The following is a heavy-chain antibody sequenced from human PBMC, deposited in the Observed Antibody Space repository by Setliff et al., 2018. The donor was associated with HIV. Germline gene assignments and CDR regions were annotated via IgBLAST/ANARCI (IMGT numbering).Heavy chain of an antibody. J-gene: IGHJ4*02. CDR2: IHYSGNT. Sequence: SETLSLTCTVSGDSISNYYWSWVRQPPGKGLEWIGYIHYSGNTYYNPSLKSRLTISVDTSKNQFSLNLSSVTAADTAVYYCARSPRIGVAGEFEYWGQGTLVTVSS. CDR3: ARSPRIGVAGEFEY. CDR1: GDSISNYY. D-gene: IGHD6-19*01. V-gene: IGHV4-59*06.